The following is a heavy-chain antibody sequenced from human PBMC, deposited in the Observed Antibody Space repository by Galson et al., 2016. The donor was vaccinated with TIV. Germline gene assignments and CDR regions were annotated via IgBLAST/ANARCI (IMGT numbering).Heavy chain of an antibody. CDR1: GFTFSSHG. CDR3: AKDPRIYGDYLLAYFDY. D-gene: IGHD4-17*01. CDR2: ISYDEKYK. V-gene: IGHV3-30*18. Sequence: SLRLSCAASGFTFSSHGIHWVRQAPGKGLEWVAVISYDEKYKHYADSVQGRFTISRDNSKDMVYLQMKSLRPEDTAVYFCAKDPRIYGDYLLAYFDYWGQGILVTVSS. J-gene: IGHJ4*02.